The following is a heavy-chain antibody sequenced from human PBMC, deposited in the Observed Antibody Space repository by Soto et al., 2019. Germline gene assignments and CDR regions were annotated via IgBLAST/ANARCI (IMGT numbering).Heavy chain of an antibody. D-gene: IGHD3-10*01. Sequence: QVQLQESGPGLVKSSQTLSLTCTVSGGSISSDGNYWSWIRQHPGKGLEWIGYIYYSGSTYYNPSLKSRVTISVDTSTNQYSLKLNSVTAADTAVYFCARARMVRGIIYYYGMDVWGQGTPVTVYS. CDR3: ARARMVRGIIYYYGMDV. CDR1: GGSISSDGNY. CDR2: IYYSGST. J-gene: IGHJ6*02. V-gene: IGHV4-31*03.